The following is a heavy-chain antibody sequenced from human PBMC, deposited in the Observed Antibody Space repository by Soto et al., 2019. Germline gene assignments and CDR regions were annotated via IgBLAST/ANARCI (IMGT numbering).Heavy chain of an antibody. V-gene: IGHV1-69*01. J-gene: IGHJ5*02. CDR2: IIPIFGTA. D-gene: IGHD6-19*01. Sequence: QVQLVQSGAEVKKPGSSVKVSCKASGGTFSSYAISWVRQAPGQGREWMGGIIPIFGTANYAQKFQGRVTITADESTSTASMELSSLRSEDTAVYYCARAIAVAGPRNNWFDPWGKGTLVTVSS. CDR3: ARAIAVAGPRNNWFDP. CDR1: GGTFSSYA.